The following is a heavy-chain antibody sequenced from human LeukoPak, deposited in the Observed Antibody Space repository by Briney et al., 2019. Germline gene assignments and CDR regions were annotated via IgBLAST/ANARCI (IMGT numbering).Heavy chain of an antibody. CDR1: GYSISSGYY. V-gene: IGHV4-38-2*02. D-gene: IGHD6-13*01. Sequence: PSETLSLTCTVSGYSISSGYYWGWIRQPPGKGLEWIGSIYHSGSTYYNPSLKSRVTISVDTSKNQFSLKLSSVTAADTAVYYCARGLTRRNSSSWSRGLMGYWGQGTLVTVSS. J-gene: IGHJ4*02. CDR3: ARGLTRRNSSSWSRGLMGY. CDR2: IYHSGST.